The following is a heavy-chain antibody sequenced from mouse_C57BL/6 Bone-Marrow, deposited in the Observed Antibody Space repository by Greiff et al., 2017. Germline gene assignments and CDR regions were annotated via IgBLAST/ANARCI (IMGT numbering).Heavy chain of an antibody. J-gene: IGHJ3*01. CDR3: AQIYYGAY. CDR1: GYTFTSYW. D-gene: IGHD2-1*01. Sequence: VQLQQSGAELAKPGASVKLSCKASGYTFTSYWMHWVKQRPGQGLEWIGYINPSSGYTKYNQKFKDKAKLTADKSSSTAYMQLSSLTYEDSAVYYCAQIYYGAYWGQGTLVTVSA. CDR2: INPSSGYT. V-gene: IGHV1-7*01.